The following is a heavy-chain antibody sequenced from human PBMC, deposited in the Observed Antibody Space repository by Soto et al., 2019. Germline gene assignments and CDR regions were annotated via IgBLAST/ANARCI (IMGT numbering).Heavy chain of an antibody. CDR2: IIPIFGTA. CDR1: GGTFSSYA. CDR3: ARDSRVRYSYGHKYYYYGMDV. D-gene: IGHD5-18*01. J-gene: IGHJ6*02. Sequence: GASVKVSCKASGGTFSSYAISWVRQAPGQGLEWMGGIIPIFGTANYAQKFQGRVTITADKSTSTAYMELSSLRSEDTAVYYCARDSRVRYSYGHKYYYYGMDVWGQGTTVTVSS. V-gene: IGHV1-69*06.